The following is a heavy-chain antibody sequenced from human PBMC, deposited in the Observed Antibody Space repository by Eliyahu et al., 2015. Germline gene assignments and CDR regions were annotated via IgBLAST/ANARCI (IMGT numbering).Heavy chain of an antibody. V-gene: IGHV3-74*01. Sequence: EVQLVESGGGLVQPGGSLRLSXXASGFTFSSHWMPWVRQAPGKGLVWVSRISGDGSDTGYADSVKGRFTISRDNAKNTLYLQMNSLRDEETAVYYCARHDIVAHAFDMWGQGTTVIVSS. CDR3: ARHDIVAHAFDM. D-gene: IGHD2-21*01. J-gene: IGHJ3*02. CDR2: ISGDGSDT. CDR1: GFTFSSHW.